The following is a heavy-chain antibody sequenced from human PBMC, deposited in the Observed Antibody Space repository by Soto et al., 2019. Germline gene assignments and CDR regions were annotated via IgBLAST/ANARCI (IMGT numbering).Heavy chain of an antibody. CDR1: GYTFTSYD. CDR3: XXXXXXXSDY. V-gene: IGHV1-8*01. J-gene: IGHJ4*02. CDR2: VNPNSGNT. Sequence: QVQLVQSGAEVKKPGASVKVSCKASGYTFTSYDINWVRQATGQGLEWMGWVNPNSGNTGYAQKXXXXXXXXXXXXXXXXXXXXXXXXXXXXXXXXXXXXXXXXSDYWGQGTLVTVSS.